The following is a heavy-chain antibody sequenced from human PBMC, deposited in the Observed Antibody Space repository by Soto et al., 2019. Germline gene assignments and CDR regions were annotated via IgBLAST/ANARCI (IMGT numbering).Heavy chain of an antibody. J-gene: IGHJ5*02. CDR3: VRDGTKTLRDWFDP. V-gene: IGHV4-4*07. Sequence: PSETLSLTCTVSGASISGFYWSWIRKSAGKGLEWIGRTYATGTTDYNPSLKSRVMMSVDTSKKQFSLKLRSVTAADTAAYYCVRDGTKTLRDWFDPWGQGISVTVSS. D-gene: IGHD1-1*01. CDR1: GASISGFY. CDR2: TYATGTT.